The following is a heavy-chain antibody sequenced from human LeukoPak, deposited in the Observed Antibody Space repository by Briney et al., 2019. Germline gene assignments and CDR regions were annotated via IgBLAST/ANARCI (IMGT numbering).Heavy chain of an antibody. Sequence: PGGSLRLSCAASGFTFSSYGMSWVRQAPGKGLEWVSAISGSGGSTYYADSVKGRFTISRDNSKNTLYLQMNSLRAEDTAVYYCAKDMPYYYDSSGYYSYWGQGTLVTVSS. D-gene: IGHD3-22*01. J-gene: IGHJ4*02. CDR3: AKDMPYYYDSSGYYSY. CDR1: GFTFSSYG. V-gene: IGHV3-23*01. CDR2: ISGSGGST.